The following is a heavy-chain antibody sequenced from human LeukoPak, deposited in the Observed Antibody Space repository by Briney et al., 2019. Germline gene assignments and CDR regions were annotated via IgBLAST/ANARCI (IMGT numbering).Heavy chain of an antibody. CDR3: AGRLDGSGGRFDY. CDR2: IYYSGSS. J-gene: IGHJ4*02. Sequence: PSETLSLTCTVSGGSISGSSYYGGWIRQPPGKGLEWIGNIYYSGSSYYNPSLKSRVTISVDTSKNQFSLTLSSVSAADTAVYCCAGRLDGSGGRFDYWGQGTLVTVSS. V-gene: IGHV4-39*07. D-gene: IGHD3-22*01. CDR1: GGSISGSSYY.